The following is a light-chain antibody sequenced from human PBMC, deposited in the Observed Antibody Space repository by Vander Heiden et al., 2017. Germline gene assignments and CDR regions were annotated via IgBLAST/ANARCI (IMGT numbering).Light chain of an antibody. J-gene: IGLJ2*01. CDR1: DIGTQR. Sequence: SFVLTQSPSVSVAAGQTATLTCGGNDIGTQRVHWYQLKPGQAPVVVVYDDTDRPSGIPDRIFGSKSGNTATLTISRVEAGDEADYYCQVRNIRNDVIFGGGTNLTVL. V-gene: IGLV3-21*02. CDR3: QVRNIRNDVI. CDR2: DDT.